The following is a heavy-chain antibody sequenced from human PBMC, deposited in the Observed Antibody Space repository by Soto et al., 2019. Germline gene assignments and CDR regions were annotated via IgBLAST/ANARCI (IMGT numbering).Heavy chain of an antibody. CDR3: AKAGYYDSSGYYELDY. Sequence: QVQLVESGGGVVQPGRSLRLSCAASGFTFSSYGMHWVRQAPGTGLEWVAVVLYDGRNKYYADSVKGRFTISRDNSKNTVYLQRNSLRAEDTAVYYCAKAGYYDSSGYYELDYWGQGTLVTVSS. V-gene: IGHV3-30*18. CDR2: VLYDGRNK. CDR1: GFTFSSYG. D-gene: IGHD3-22*01. J-gene: IGHJ4*02.